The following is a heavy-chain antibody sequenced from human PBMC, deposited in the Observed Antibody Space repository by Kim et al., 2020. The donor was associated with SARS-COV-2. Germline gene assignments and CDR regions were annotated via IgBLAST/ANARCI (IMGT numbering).Heavy chain of an antibody. CDR3: AREGASSSWYGGSTGYYYGIDV. D-gene: IGHD6-13*01. V-gene: IGHV1-3*01. CDR1: GYTFTSYA. Sequence: ASVKVSCKASGYTFTSYAMHWVRQAPGQRLEWMGWINAGNGNTKYSQKFQGRVTITRDTSASTAYMELSSLRSEDTAVYYCAREGASSSWYGGSTGYYYGIDVWGQGTTVTVSS. CDR2: INAGNGNT. J-gene: IGHJ6*02.